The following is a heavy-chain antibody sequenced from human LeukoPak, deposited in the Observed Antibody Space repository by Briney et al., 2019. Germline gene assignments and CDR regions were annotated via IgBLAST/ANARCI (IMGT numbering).Heavy chain of an antibody. D-gene: IGHD5-18*01. Sequence: GESLKISCKGSGYNFTNYWIGWVRQMPGKGLEWMGIIYPGDSDTRYSPSFQGQVTISADKSISTTYLQWSSLKASDTAMYYCARQNVDTETGYYFDYWGQGTLVTVSS. CDR2: IYPGDSDT. J-gene: IGHJ4*02. CDR1: GYNFTNYW. V-gene: IGHV5-51*01. CDR3: ARQNVDTETGYYFDY.